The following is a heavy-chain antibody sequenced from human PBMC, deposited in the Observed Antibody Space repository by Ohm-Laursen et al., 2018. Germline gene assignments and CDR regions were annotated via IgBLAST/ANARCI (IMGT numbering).Heavy chain of an antibody. Sequence: ASVKVSYKASGYTFTGYYMHWVRQAPGQGLEWMGWINPNSGGTNYAQKFQGRVTMTRDTSISTAYMELSRLRSDDTAVYYCAKDEGTSSSPGYWGQGTLVTVSS. CDR1: GYTFTGYY. V-gene: IGHV1-2*02. D-gene: IGHD6-6*01. CDR2: INPNSGGT. CDR3: AKDEGTSSSPGY. J-gene: IGHJ4*02.